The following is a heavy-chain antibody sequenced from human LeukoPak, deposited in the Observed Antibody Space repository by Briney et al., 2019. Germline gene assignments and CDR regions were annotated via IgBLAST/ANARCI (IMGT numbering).Heavy chain of an antibody. CDR1: GFTFSSYG. J-gene: IGHJ6*02. CDR3: ARTPHLYSGMDA. CDR2: TWYDGSNK. Sequence: GRSLRLSCAASGFTFSSYGMHWVRQAPGKGLEWVAVTWYDGSNKYYADSVKGRFTISRDNSKNTLYLQMNGLRAEDTAVYYCARTPHLYSGMDAWGQGTTVTVSS. D-gene: IGHD3-16*01. V-gene: IGHV3-33*01.